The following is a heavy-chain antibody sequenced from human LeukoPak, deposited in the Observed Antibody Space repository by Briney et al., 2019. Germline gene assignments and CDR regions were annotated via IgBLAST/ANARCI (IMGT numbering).Heavy chain of an antibody. CDR2: VNQDGSEK. CDR3: VRGHTSDFDHFFDY. J-gene: IGHJ4*02. V-gene: IGHV3-7*01. Sequence: GGSLRLSCAASGFTFRNYWMNWVRQAPGKGLGWVANVNQDGSEKYYVDSVKGRFTISRDNAKNSLYVQVNGLRAEDTAIYYCVRGHTSDFDHFFDYWGQGALVTVSS. D-gene: IGHD6-19*01. CDR1: GFTFRNYW.